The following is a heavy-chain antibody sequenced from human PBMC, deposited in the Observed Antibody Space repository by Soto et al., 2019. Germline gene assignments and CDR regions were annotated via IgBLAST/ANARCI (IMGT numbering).Heavy chain of an antibody. D-gene: IGHD4-17*01. CDR1: GGSISSYY. Sequence: SETLSLTCTVSGGSISSYYLSWIRQPPGKGLEWIGSIYYSGSTYYNPSLKSRVTISVDTSKNQFSLKLSSVTAADTAVYYCARRYGDCFDFWGQGTLVTVSS. V-gene: IGHV4-59*08. CDR2: IYYSGST. CDR3: ARRYGDCFDF. J-gene: IGHJ4*02.